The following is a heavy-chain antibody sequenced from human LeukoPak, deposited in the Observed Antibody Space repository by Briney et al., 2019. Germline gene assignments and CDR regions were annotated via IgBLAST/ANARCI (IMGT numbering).Heavy chain of an antibody. Sequence: SETLSLTCAVYGGSFSGYYWSWIRQPPGKGLEWIGEINHSGSTNYNPSLKSRVTISVDTSKNQFSLKLSSVTAADTAVHYCARKGWVFDYWGQGTLVTVSS. CDR1: GGSFSGYY. CDR3: ARKGWVFDY. V-gene: IGHV4-34*01. J-gene: IGHJ4*02. D-gene: IGHD1-26*01. CDR2: INHSGST.